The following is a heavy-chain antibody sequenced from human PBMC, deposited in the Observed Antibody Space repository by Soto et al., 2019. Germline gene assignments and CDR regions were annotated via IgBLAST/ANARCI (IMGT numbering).Heavy chain of an antibody. CDR2: INAGNGNT. Sequence: QVQLVQSGAEVKKPGASVKVSCKASGYTFTSYAMHWVRQAPGQRLEWMGWINAGNGNTKYSQKFQGRVTITRDTSVSTAYMELSRLRSEDTAVYYCARGDKRILANFDYWGQGTLVTVSS. V-gene: IGHV1-3*01. CDR1: GYTFTSYA. D-gene: IGHD6-25*01. J-gene: IGHJ4*02. CDR3: ARGDKRILANFDY.